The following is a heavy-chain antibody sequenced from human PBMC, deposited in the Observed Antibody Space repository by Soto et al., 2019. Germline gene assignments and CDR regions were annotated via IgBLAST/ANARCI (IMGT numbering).Heavy chain of an antibody. CDR2: IWYDGSNK. Sequence: PGGSLRLSCAASGFTFSSYGMHWVRQAPGKGLEWVAVIWYDGSNKYYADSVKGRFTISRDNSKNTLYLQMNSLRAEDTAVYYCARDRREAWDYYYYSLDVWGQGTTVT. V-gene: IGHV3-33*01. J-gene: IGHJ6*02. D-gene: IGHD1-26*01. CDR1: GFTFSSYG. CDR3: ARDRREAWDYYYYSLDV.